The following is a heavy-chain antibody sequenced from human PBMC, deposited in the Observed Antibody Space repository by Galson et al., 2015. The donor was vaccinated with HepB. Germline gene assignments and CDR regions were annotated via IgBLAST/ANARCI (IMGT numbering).Heavy chain of an antibody. V-gene: IGHV3-49*03. J-gene: IGHJ4*02. Sequence: SLRLSCAASGFTFGDYAMSWFRQAPGKGLEWVGFIRSKAYGGTTEYAASVKGRFTISRDDSKSIAYLQMNSLKTEDTAVYYCTRGSSGWYERVLRLDYWGQGTLVTVSS. D-gene: IGHD6-19*01. CDR2: IRSKAYGGTT. CDR1: GFTFGDYA. CDR3: TRGSSGWYERVLRLDY.